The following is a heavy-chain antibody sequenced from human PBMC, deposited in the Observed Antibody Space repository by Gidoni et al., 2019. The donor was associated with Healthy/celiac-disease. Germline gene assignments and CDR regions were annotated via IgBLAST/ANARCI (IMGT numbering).Heavy chain of an antibody. CDR3: ATIAYSGYDWGGYFDY. V-gene: IGHV1-24*01. CDR2: FDPEDGET. D-gene: IGHD5-12*01. Sequence: QVQLVQSGAEVKKPGASVKVSCKVSGYTLTDLSMHWVRQAPGKGLEWMGGFDPEDGETIYAQKFQGRVTMTEDTSTDTAYMELSSLRSEDTAVYYCATIAYSGYDWGGYFDYWGQGTLVTVSS. CDR1: GYTLTDLS. J-gene: IGHJ4*02.